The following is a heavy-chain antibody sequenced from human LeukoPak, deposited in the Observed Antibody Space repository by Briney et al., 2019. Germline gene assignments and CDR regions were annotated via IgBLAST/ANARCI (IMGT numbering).Heavy chain of an antibody. CDR2: IYTSGST. CDR1: GGSISSSSYY. V-gene: IGHV4-61*02. D-gene: IGHD3-22*01. J-gene: IGHJ4*02. CDR3: ARDRYDRSGYYWLDN. Sequence: PSETLSLTCTVSGGSISSSSYYWSWIRQPAGKGLEWIGRIYTSGSTNYNPSLKSRVTMSVDTSKNQFSLKLSSVTAADTAVYYCARDRYDRSGYYWLDNWGQGTLVTVSS.